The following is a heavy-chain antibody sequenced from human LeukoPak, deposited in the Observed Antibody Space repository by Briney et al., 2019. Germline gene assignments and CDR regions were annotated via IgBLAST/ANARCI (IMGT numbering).Heavy chain of an antibody. V-gene: IGHV3-30-3*01. Sequence: GGSLRLSCAASGFTFSSYAMQWVRQAPGKGLVWVAVISYDGSNNYYADTVKGRFTISRDNSKNKLYMQMNSLRAEDTAVYYWARRAGITMKVVGVQDAFDIWGQGTMVSVSS. D-gene: IGHD3-22*01. CDR1: GFTFSSYA. CDR2: ISYDGSNN. J-gene: IGHJ3*02. CDR3: ARRAGITMKVVGVQDAFDI.